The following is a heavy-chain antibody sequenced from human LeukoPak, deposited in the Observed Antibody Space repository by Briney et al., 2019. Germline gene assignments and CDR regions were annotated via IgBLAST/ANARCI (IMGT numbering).Heavy chain of an antibody. Sequence: GGSLRLSCAASGFTFVSYWLSWVRKAPGKGLEGVANIKQEGSEKYYVDSVKGRFTISRDNAKNSLYLQMNSLRAEDTAVYYCARDLGDNYYDSSGYSTTGYWGQGTLVTVSS. CDR2: IKQEGSEK. J-gene: IGHJ4*02. V-gene: IGHV3-7*01. CDR1: GFTFVSYW. CDR3: ARDLGDNYYDSSGYSTTGY. D-gene: IGHD3-22*01.